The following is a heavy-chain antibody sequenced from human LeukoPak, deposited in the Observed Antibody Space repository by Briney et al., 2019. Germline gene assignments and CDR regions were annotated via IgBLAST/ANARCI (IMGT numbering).Heavy chain of an antibody. CDR3: ANLYGDLDY. V-gene: IGHV1-2*06. CDR1: GYTFTGYY. Sequence: ASVKVSCKASGYTFTGYYMHWVRQAPGQGLEWMGRINPNSGGTNYAQKFQGRVTMTRDTSTSTVYMELSSLRSEDTAVYYCANLYGDLDYWGQGTLVTVSS. D-gene: IGHD4-17*01. J-gene: IGHJ4*02. CDR2: INPNSGGT.